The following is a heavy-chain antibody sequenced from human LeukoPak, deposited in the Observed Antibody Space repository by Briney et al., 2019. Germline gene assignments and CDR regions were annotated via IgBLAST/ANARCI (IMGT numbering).Heavy chain of an antibody. CDR1: GFTFSSYW. D-gene: IGHD3-10*01. Sequence: PGGSLRLSCAASGFTFSSYWMSWVRQAPGKGLEWVANIKQDGSEKYYVDSVKGRFTISRDNAKNSLYLQMNSLRAEDTAVYYCARARMVRGVIVTPNWFDPWGQGTLVTVSS. CDR3: ARARMVRGVIVTPNWFDP. V-gene: IGHV3-7*01. J-gene: IGHJ5*02. CDR2: IKQDGSEK.